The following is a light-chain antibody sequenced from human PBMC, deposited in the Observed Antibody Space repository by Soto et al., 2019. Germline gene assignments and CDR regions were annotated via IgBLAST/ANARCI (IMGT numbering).Light chain of an antibody. V-gene: IGKV3-11*01. CDR1: QNVSSY. CDR2: DAS. J-gene: IGKJ3*01. CDR3: QQRF. Sequence: EVVLTQSPGTLSLSPGERATLSCRASQNVSSYVAWYQQKPGQSPRLLIYDASKRATGIPARFSGRGSGADFTVTISSLAPEDFAFYYCQQRFFGPGTKVDLK.